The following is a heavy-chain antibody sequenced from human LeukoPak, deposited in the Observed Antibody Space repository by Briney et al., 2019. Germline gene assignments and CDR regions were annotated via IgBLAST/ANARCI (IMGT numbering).Heavy chain of an antibody. V-gene: IGHV3-72*01. J-gene: IGHJ4*02. D-gene: IGHD4-11*01. CDR2: SRNKANSYST. CDR3: TKTFYSDSTFDY. CDR1: GFTFSDYY. Sequence: GGSLRLSCAASGFTFSDYYMDWVRQAPGKGLEWVGRSRNKANSYSTDYAASVKGRFTISRDDSKNTLFLQMNSLKTEDTAVYYCTKTFYSDSTFDYWGQGTLVTVSS.